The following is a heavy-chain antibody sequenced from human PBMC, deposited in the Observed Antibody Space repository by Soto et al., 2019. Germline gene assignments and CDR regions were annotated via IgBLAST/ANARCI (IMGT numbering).Heavy chain of an antibody. J-gene: IGHJ4*02. D-gene: IGHD3-22*01. V-gene: IGHV3-49*04. CDR3: SRTYYYDSTGYYRY. CDR2: IRSKAYGGTT. Sequence: GGSLRLSCTASGFSFGDYAMSWVRQAPGKGLEWVGFIRSKAYGGTTEYAASVKGRFTISRDDSRTIAYLQMNSLKTEDTAVYYCSRTYYYDSTGYYRYWGQGTQVTVSS. CDR1: GFSFGDYA.